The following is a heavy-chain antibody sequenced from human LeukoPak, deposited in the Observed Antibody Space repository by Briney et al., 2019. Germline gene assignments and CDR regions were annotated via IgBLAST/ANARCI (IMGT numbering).Heavy chain of an antibody. V-gene: IGHV3-11*04. D-gene: IGHD3-10*01. Sequence: PGGSLRLSCAASGFTFSDYYMSWIRQAPGKGLEWVSYISSSGSTIYYADSVKGRFTISRDNAKNSLYLQMNSLRAEDTAVYYCARNSPYGSGSYPQYYFDYWGQGTLVTVSS. CDR3: ARNSPYGSGSYPQYYFDY. CDR1: GFTFSDYY. CDR2: ISSSGSTI. J-gene: IGHJ4*02.